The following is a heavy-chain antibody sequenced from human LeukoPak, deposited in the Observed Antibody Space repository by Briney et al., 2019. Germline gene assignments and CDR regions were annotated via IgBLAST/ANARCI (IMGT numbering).Heavy chain of an antibody. CDR3: AREHDYDILTGYRVGDAFDI. Sequence: GESLKISCKGSGYSFTNYWIGWVRQMPGKGLEWMGIIYPGDSDTRYSPSFQGQVTISADKSISTAYLQWSSLKASDTAMYYCAREHDYDILTGYRVGDAFDIWGQGTMVTVSS. CDR1: GYSFTNYW. J-gene: IGHJ3*02. CDR2: IYPGDSDT. V-gene: IGHV5-51*01. D-gene: IGHD3-9*01.